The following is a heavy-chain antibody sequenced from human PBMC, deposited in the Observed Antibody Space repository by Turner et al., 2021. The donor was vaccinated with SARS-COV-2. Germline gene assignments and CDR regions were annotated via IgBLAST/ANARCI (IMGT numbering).Heavy chain of an antibody. CDR2: IIPIFGTA. V-gene: IGHV1-69*01. CDR3: MTTVTSSYYYYYGMDV. D-gene: IGHD4-4*01. J-gene: IGHJ6*02. CDR1: GGTFSSYP. Sequence: QVQLVQSGAEVKKPGSSVKVSCKASGGTFSSYPISWVRQAPGQGLEWMGGIIPIFGTANYARKFQGRVTITADESTSTAYMELSSLRSEDTAVYFCMTTVTSSYYYYYGMDVWGQGTTVTVSS.